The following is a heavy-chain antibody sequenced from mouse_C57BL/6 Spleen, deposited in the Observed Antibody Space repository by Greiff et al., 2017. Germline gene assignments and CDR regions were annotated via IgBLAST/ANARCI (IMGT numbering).Heavy chain of an antibody. CDR1: GYTFTSYW. CDR3: ERVGYYGSSYLGYFDV. D-gene: IGHD1-1*01. V-gene: IGHV1-52*01. Sequence: QVQLQQPGAELVRPGSSVKLSCKASGYTFTSYWMHWVKQRPIQGLEWIGNIDPSDSETHYNQKFKDKATLTVDKSSSTAYMQLRSLTSEDSAVYDCERVGYYGSSYLGYFDVWGTGTTVTVSS. J-gene: IGHJ1*03. CDR2: IDPSDSET.